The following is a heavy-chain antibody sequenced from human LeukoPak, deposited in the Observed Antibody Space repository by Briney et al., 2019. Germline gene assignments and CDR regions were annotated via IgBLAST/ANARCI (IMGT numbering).Heavy chain of an antibody. J-gene: IGHJ6*02. V-gene: IGHV4-59*01. CDR2: IYYSGST. Sequence: SETLSLTCTVSGGSISSYYWSWIRQPPGKGLEWIGYIYYSGSTNYNPSLKSRVTISVDTSKNQFSLKLSSVTAADTAVYYCARAGYSSGWHPYYYGMDVWGQGTTVTVSS. D-gene: IGHD6-19*01. CDR1: GGSISSYY. CDR3: ARAGYSSGWHPYYYGMDV.